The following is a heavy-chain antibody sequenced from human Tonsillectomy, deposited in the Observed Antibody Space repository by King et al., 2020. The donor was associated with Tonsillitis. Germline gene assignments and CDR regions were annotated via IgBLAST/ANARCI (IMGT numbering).Heavy chain of an antibody. J-gene: IGHJ3*02. CDR2: SYTSGST. D-gene: IGHD6-25*01. V-gene: IGHV4-61*02. Sequence: QLQESGPGLVKPSQTLSLTCTVSGGSISSGSYYCNWIRQPAGKGLEWIGRSYTSGSTNYNPSLKSRVTMSVDTSRNQFSLKLSSVTAADTAVYYCAGAAGRAFTIWGQGTMVTVSS. CDR1: GGSISSGSYY. CDR3: AGAAGRAFTI.